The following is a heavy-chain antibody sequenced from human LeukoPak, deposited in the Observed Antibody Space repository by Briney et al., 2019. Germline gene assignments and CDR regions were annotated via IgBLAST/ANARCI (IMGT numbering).Heavy chain of an antibody. J-gene: IGHJ4*02. D-gene: IGHD7-27*01. V-gene: IGHV1-69*05. CDR3: AREWGSGGSYFDY. CDR1: GGTFSSYA. Sequence: ASVKVSCKASGGTFSSYAISWVRQAPGQGLEWMGGIIPIFGTANYAQKFQGRVTITTDESTSTAYMELSSLRSEDTAVYYCAREWGSGGSYFDYWGQGTLVTVSS. CDR2: IIPIFGTA.